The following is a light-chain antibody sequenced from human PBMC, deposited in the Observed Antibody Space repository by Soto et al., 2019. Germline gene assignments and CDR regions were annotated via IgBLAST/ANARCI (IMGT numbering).Light chain of an antibody. V-gene: IGLV1-44*01. CDR1: NSNIGTTP. Sequence: QSALTQPPSASGAPGQRVTISCSGSNSNIGTTPVNWYQHVPGTAPKLLIYSSSQRPSGVPDRFSGSRSGTSASLAISGLQSEDEADYYCAAWDDSLNAVVFGGGTKVTVL. CDR2: SSS. J-gene: IGLJ2*01. CDR3: AAWDDSLNAVV.